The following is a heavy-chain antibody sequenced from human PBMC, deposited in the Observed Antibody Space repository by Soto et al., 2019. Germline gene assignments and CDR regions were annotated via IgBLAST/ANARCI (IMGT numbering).Heavy chain of an antibody. Sequence: QVHLVQSGAEVKKPGSSVKVSCKASGRAFNSFAITWARQTPGKGLEWMEEIIPLWATTKYAQKFMGRVTITEDEATGTPYMDLTNLISDDTAEYYCGKSGFCSMGSWFNGSIDHWGQGTLVTVS. CDR3: GKSGFCSMGSWFNGSIDH. V-gene: IGHV1-69*01. J-gene: IGHJ5*02. CDR1: GRAFNSFA. D-gene: IGHD2-2*01. CDR2: IIPLWATT.